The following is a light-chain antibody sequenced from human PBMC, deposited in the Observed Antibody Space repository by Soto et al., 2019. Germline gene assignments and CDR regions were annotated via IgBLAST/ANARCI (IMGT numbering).Light chain of an antibody. V-gene: IGLV2-14*01. CDR2: DVS. CDR3: SSYTSSTTLRVL. CDR1: SSDVGDYNY. J-gene: IGLJ2*01. Sequence: QSALTQPASVSGSPGQSITISCTGTSSDVGDYNYVSWYQQHPGKAPKLMIYDVSNRPSGVSNRFSGSKSGNTASLTISGLQAEDEADYYCSSYTSSTTLRVLFGGGTKLTVL.